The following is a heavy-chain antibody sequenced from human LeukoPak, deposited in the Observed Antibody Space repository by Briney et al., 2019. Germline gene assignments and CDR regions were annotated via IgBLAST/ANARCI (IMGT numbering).Heavy chain of an antibody. D-gene: IGHD3-22*01. Sequence: PSETLSLTCTVSGGSISSHYWSWIRQPPGKGLEWIGYIYYSGSTNYNPSLKSRVTISVDTSKNQFSLKLSSVTAADTAVYYCAKDRYDSSVDNWFDSWGQGTLVTVSS. CDR1: GGSISSHY. V-gene: IGHV4-59*11. CDR3: AKDRYDSSVDNWFDS. CDR2: IYYSGST. J-gene: IGHJ5*01.